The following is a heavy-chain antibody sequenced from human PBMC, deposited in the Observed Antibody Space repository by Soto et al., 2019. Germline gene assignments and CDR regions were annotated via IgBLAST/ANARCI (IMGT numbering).Heavy chain of an antibody. CDR3: ARGTADCGTACYNGLSCRFDAFDI. J-gene: IGHJ3*02. V-gene: IGHV1-69*01. CDR2: IIPMFRTT. D-gene: IGHD2-21*02. CDR1: GGTFSNFA. Sequence: QVQLVQSGAEVRKPGSSVRVSCRTSGGTFSNFAINWVRQAPGQGLEWMGAIIPMFRTTNYAQKIQCRVTNNAADSTTTSYMELSSLRSEDTATYYCARGTADCGTACYNGLSCRFDAFDIWGQGTVVTVSS.